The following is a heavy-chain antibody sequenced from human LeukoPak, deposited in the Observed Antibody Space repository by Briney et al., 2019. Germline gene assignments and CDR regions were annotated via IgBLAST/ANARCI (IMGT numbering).Heavy chain of an antibody. CDR3: ARVTEGIVGATDFDY. D-gene: IGHD1-26*01. CDR2: IYHSGST. J-gene: IGHJ4*02. CDR1: GYSISSGYY. V-gene: IGHV4-38-2*02. Sequence: SETLSLTCTVSGYSISSGYYWGWIRQPPGKGLEWIGSIYHSGSTYYNPSLKSRVTISVDTSKNQFSLKLSPVTAADTAVYYCARVTEGIVGATDFDYWGQGTLVTVSS.